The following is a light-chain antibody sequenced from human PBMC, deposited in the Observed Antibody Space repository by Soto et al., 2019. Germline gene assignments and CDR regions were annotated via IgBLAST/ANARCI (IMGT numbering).Light chain of an antibody. CDR2: AAS. J-gene: IGKJ1*01. V-gene: IGKV1-39*01. Sequence: DIQMTQSPSSLSASVGDRITITCRASQSINNNLNWYQQKPGKAPKLLMDAASRMQSGVPSRFSGSGGGTEFTLTITSLQPEDFATYYCQQSYSTTWTFGQGTRVEVK. CDR1: QSINNN. CDR3: QQSYSTTWT.